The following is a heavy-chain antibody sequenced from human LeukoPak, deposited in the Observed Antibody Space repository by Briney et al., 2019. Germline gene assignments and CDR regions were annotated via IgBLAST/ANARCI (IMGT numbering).Heavy chain of an antibody. V-gene: IGHV4-34*01. CDR2: INHSGST. J-gene: IGHJ4*02. CDR1: GGSFSGYY. CDR3: ARFYYGSSSFDY. D-gene: IGHD3-10*01. Sequence: PSETLSLTCAVYGGSFSGYYWSWIRQPPGKGLEWIGEINHSGSTNYNPSLKSRVTISVDTSKNQFSLKLSSVTAADTAVYYCARFYYGSSSFDYWGQGTLVTVSS.